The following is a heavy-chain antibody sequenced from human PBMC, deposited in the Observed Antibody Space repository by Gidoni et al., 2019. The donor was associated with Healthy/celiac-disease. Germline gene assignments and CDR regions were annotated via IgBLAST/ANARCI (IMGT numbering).Heavy chain of an antibody. CDR1: GFTVSSNY. V-gene: IGHV3-66*01. Sequence: EVQLVESGGGLVQPGGSLRLSCAASGFTVSSNYMSWVRQAPGKGLEWVSVIYSGGSTYYADSVKGRFTISRDNSKNTLYLQMNSLRAEDTAVYYCRHDSSGYYYDSFDYWGQGTLVTVSS. CDR3: RHDSSGYYYDSFDY. J-gene: IGHJ4*02. CDR2: IYSGGST. D-gene: IGHD3-22*01.